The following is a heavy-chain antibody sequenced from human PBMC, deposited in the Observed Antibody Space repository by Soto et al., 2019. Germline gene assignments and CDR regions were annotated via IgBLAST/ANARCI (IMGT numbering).Heavy chain of an antibody. CDR3: ARHGRHQAFDI. D-gene: IGHD2-15*01. CDR1: GFTFSSYV. CDR2: ISGSGGTT. J-gene: IGHJ3*02. V-gene: IGHV3-23*01. Sequence: EVQLLESGGGLVQPGGSLRLSCAASGFTFSSYVMTWVRQAPGKGLEWVSTISGSGGTTYYADSVKGRFTISRDNSKNTLYLQMNSLRAEDTAVYYCARHGRHQAFDIWGQGTMVTVSS.